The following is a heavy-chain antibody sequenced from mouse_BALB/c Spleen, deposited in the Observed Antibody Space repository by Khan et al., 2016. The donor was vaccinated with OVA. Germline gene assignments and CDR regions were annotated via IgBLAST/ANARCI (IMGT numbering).Heavy chain of an antibody. Sequence: VQLQQSGTELIKPGASVKLSCTASGFNIKDTYIHWVKERPEQGPEWIGRIDTANGDTKYDPKFQGKATITAATSSNTAYLQLSSLTSEDTAVYYCATLYGSPFTYWGQGTLVTV. CDR3: ATLYGSPFTY. CDR1: GFNIKDTY. CDR2: IDTANGDT. D-gene: IGHD2-1*01. V-gene: IGHV14-3*02. J-gene: IGHJ3*01.